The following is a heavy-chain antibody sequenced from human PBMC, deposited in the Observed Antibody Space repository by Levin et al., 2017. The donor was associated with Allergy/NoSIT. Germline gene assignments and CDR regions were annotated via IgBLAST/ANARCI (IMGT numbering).Heavy chain of an antibody. Sequence: LRLSCTVSGGSISGGGYHWTWIRQHPEKGLEWIGYIYYSGSTFYNPSLKSRLMISVDTPKNQFSLNVSSVTAADTAVYYCAREDGSTFDFWGQGALVTVAS. V-gene: IGHV4-31*03. CDR1: GGSISGGGYH. D-gene: IGHD2-2*03. J-gene: IGHJ4*02. CDR2: IYYSGST. CDR3: AREDGSTFDF.